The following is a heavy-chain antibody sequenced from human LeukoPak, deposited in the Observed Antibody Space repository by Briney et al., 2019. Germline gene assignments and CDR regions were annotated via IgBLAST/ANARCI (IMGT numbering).Heavy chain of an antibody. D-gene: IGHD3-10*01. CDR3: ARGFTGAVFDI. Sequence: SETLSLTCTVSGGSISSYYWSWIRQPPGKGLEWIGYIYYSGSTNYNPSLKSRVTISVDTSKNQFSLKLGSVTAADTAVYYCARGFTGAVFDIWGQGTMVTVSS. J-gene: IGHJ3*02. V-gene: IGHV4-59*08. CDR2: IYYSGST. CDR1: GGSISSYY.